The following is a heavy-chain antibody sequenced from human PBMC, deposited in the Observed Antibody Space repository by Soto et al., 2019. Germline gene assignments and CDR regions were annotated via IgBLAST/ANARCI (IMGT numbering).Heavy chain of an antibody. CDR3: ARTGYRYYYYYYGMDV. D-gene: IGHD5-18*01. V-gene: IGHV1-3*01. CDR2: INAGNGNT. CDR1: GYTFTCYA. Sequence: ASVKVSCKASGYTFTCYAMHWVRQAPGQRLEWMGWINAGNGNTKYSQKFQGRVTITRDTSASTAYMELSSLRSEDTAVYYCARTGYRYYYYYYGMDVWGQGTTVTVSS. J-gene: IGHJ6*02.